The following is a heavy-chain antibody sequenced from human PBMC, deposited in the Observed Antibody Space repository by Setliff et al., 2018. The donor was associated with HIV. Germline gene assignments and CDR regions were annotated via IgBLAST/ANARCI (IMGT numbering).Heavy chain of an antibody. D-gene: IGHD3-10*01. CDR2: INVGNGDT. CDR1: GYTFTTYS. CDR3: ARGALLAVFDFDH. J-gene: IGHJ4*01. V-gene: IGHV1-3*01. Sequence: ASVKVSCKASGYTFTTYSLHWVRQAPGQSLEWMGWINVGNGDTKYSQDLQGSITITRDTSANTAYMELSHLRSDDTAVYFCARGALLAVFDFDHWGHGTLVTVSS.